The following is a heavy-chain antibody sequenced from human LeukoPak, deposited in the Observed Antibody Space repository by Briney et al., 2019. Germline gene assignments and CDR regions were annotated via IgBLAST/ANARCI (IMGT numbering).Heavy chain of an antibody. CDR2: ISSSSSYI. V-gene: IGHV3-21*01. D-gene: IGHD5-18*01. CDR3: ARSDRVDTAMNV. CDR1: GFTFSSYS. J-gene: IGHJ6*04. Sequence: GGSLRLSCAASGFTFSSYSMNWVRQAPGKGLEWVSSISSSSSYIYYADSVKGRFTISRDNAKNSLYLQMNSLRAEDTAVYYCARSDRVDTAMNVWGKGTTVTVSS.